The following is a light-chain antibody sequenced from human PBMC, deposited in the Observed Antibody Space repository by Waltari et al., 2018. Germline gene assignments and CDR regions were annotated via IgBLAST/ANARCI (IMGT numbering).Light chain of an antibody. V-gene: IGLV2-14*03. CDR2: NVT. J-gene: IGLJ3*02. CDR3: SSYRSINTLV. CDR1: SSDIGGYAY. Sequence: QSALTQPASVSGSPGQSITISCTGTSSDIGGYAYVSWYQQPPGKAPKVMLYNVTNRPSGVSDRFSGSKSGNTASLTISGLQAEDEADYYCSSYRSINTLVFGGGTKLTVL.